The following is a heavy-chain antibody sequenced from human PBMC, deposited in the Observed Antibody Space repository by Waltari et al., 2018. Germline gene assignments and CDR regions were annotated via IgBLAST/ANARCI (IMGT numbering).Heavy chain of an antibody. V-gene: IGHV3-53*01. J-gene: IGHJ4*02. CDR2: IYGGGTT. Sequence: EVQLVESGGGLIQPGGSLRLSCVASGVTVSNNYMTWRRQARGKVLGLVSLIYGGGTTYYAASVRGRFTISRDGSKNTVYLQMNSLRAEDTAVYFCARNQVETALGYWGQGTLVTVSS. D-gene: IGHD2-21*02. CDR3: ARNQVETALGY. CDR1: GVTVSNNY.